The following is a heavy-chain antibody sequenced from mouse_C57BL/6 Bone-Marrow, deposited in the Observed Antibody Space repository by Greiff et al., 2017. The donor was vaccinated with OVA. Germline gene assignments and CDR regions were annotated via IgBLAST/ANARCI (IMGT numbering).Heavy chain of an antibody. CDR2: IYPRSGNT. CDR3: ARGLSNPWYFDV. CDR1: GYTFTSYG. Sequence: VQLQQSGAELARPGASVKLSCKASGYTFTSYGISWVKQRTGQGLEWIGEIYPRSGNTYYNEKFKGKATLTAGKSSSTAYMELRSLTSEDSAVYFCARGLSNPWYFDVWGTGTTVTVSS. J-gene: IGHJ1*03. D-gene: IGHD2-5*01. V-gene: IGHV1-81*01.